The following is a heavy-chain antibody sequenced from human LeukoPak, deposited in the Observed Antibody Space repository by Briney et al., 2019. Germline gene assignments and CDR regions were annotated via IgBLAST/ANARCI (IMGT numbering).Heavy chain of an antibody. Sequence: SETLSLTCAVYGGSFSGYYWSWIRQPPGKGLEWIGEINHSGSTNYNPSLKSRVTISVDTSKNQFSLKLSSVTAADTAVYYCARAYCGGDCYSEWAFDIWGQGTMVTVSS. CDR2: INHSGST. D-gene: IGHD2-21*02. CDR3: ARAYCGGDCYSEWAFDI. J-gene: IGHJ3*02. CDR1: GGSFSGYY. V-gene: IGHV4-34*01.